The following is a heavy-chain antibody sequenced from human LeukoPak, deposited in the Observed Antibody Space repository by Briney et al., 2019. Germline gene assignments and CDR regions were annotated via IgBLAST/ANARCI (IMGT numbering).Heavy chain of an antibody. CDR2: ITASGTAM. CDR1: GFTFSSYS. J-gene: IGHJ4*02. CDR3: ASSGSYRFDY. V-gene: IGHV3-48*02. D-gene: IGHD1-26*01. Sequence: GGSLRLSCAASGFTFSSYSMNWVRQAPGQGLEWVSHITASGTAMFYADSEKGRFTISRDNAKNSLYLQMNSLRDEDTAVYYCASSGSYRFDYWGQGTLVTVSS.